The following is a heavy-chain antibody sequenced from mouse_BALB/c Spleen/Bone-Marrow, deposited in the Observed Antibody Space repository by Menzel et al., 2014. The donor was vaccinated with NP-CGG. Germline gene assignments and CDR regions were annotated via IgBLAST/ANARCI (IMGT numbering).Heavy chain of an antibody. Sequence: EVMLVESGAELVKPGASVKLSCTASGFNIKDTYMHWVKQRPEQGLEWIGRIDPANGNTKYDPKFQGKATITADTSSNTAYLQLCSLTSEDTAVYYCARYYYGSSYAMDYWGQGTSVTVSS. CDR1: GFNIKDTY. V-gene: IGHV14-3*02. CDR2: IDPANGNT. CDR3: ARYYYGSSYAMDY. D-gene: IGHD1-1*01. J-gene: IGHJ4*01.